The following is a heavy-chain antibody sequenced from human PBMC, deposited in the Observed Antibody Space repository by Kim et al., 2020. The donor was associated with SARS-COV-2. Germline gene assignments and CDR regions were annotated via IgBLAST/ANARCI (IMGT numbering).Heavy chain of an antibody. D-gene: IGHD2-15*01. CDR3: ARQDLGYCSGGSCYSGY. J-gene: IGHJ4*02. V-gene: IGHV3-23*01. Sequence: VKGRFTISRDNSKNTLYLQMNSLRAEDTAVYYCARQDLGYCSGGSCYSGYWGQGTLVTVSS.